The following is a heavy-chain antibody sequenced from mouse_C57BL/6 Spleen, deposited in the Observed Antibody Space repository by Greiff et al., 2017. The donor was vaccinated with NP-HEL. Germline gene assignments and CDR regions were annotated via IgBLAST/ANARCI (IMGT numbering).Heavy chain of an antibody. V-gene: IGHV1-82*01. D-gene: IGHD2-1*01. J-gene: IGHJ2*01. CDR3: ARCPYGNSFDY. CDR2: IYPGDGDT. Sequence: QVQLQQSGPELVKPGASVKISCKASGYAFSSSWMNWVKQRPGKGLEWIGRIYPGDGDTNYNGKFKGKATLTADKSSSTAYMQLSSLTSEDSAVYFCARCPYGNSFDYWGQGTTRTVSS. CDR1: GYAFSSSW.